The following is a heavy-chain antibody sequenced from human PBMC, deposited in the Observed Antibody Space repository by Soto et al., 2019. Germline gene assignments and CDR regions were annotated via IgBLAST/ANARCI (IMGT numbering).Heavy chain of an antibody. CDR2: IDPSDSYT. CDR3: ARHSKNDQHLYCSSTSCAKSLDY. Sequence: PXESLKISCKGSGYSFTRYWISWVRQMPGKCLEWMGRIDPSDSYTNYSPSFQGHVTISADKSISTAYLQWSSLKASDTAMYYCARHSKNDQHLYCSSTSCAKSLDYWGQGTLVTVSS. V-gene: IGHV5-10-1*01. D-gene: IGHD2-2*01. CDR1: GYSFTRYW. J-gene: IGHJ4*02.